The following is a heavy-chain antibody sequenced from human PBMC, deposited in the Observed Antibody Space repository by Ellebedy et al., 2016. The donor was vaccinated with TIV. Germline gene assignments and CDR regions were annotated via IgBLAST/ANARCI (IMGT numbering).Heavy chain of an antibody. V-gene: IGHV3-23*01. D-gene: IGHD3-16*01. CDR3: ARDPLGVGPTFDI. J-gene: IGHJ3*02. Sequence: PGGSLRLSCAASGFTFSSHAMSWVRQAPGKGLEWVSSITEIGGNTYYADPVKGRFTIPRDNSKNTLDLQRNSLRAEDPAVFYCARDPLGVGPTFDIWGQGTMVTVSS. CDR1: GFTFSSHA. CDR2: ITEIGGNT.